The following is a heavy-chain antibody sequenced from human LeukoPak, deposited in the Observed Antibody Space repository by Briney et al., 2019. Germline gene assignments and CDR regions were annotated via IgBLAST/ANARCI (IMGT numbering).Heavy chain of an antibody. Sequence: GASVKVSCKASGGTFSSYAISWVRQAPGQGLEWMGGIIPIFGTANYAQKFQGRVTVTADKSTSTAYMELSSLRSEDTAVYYCARGGGYSYGLQFDYWGQGTLVTVSS. CDR2: IIPIFGTA. CDR1: GGTFSSYA. J-gene: IGHJ4*02. CDR3: ARGGGYSYGLQFDY. V-gene: IGHV1-69*06. D-gene: IGHD5-18*01.